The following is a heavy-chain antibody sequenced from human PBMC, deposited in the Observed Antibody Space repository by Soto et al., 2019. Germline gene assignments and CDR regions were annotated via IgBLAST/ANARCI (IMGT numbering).Heavy chain of an antibody. V-gene: IGHV4-59*11. CDR2: ISHSGST. CDR1: GGYISSHD. Sequence: SETLSLTCTVSGGYISSHDWSWIRQPPGKGLEWIGHISHSGSTNYNPSLKSRVTISVDTSKNQFSLKLSSVTAADMAVYYCGRSYYDFWSGSLYYYMDVWGKGTTVTVSS. D-gene: IGHD3-3*01. CDR3: GRSYYDFWSGSLYYYMDV. J-gene: IGHJ6*03.